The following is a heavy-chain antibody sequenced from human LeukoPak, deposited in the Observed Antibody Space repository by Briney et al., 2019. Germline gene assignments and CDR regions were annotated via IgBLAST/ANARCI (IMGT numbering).Heavy chain of an antibody. Sequence: SETLSLTCTVSGGSISSGGYYWSWIRQPPGKGLEWIGYVYHSGSTYYNPSLKSRVTISVDRSKNPFSLKLSSVTAADTAVYYCARDGIVVVPAATDAFDIWCQGTMVTVSS. CDR1: GGSISSGGYY. CDR2: VYHSGST. D-gene: IGHD2-2*01. CDR3: ARDGIVVVPAATDAFDI. V-gene: IGHV4-30-2*01. J-gene: IGHJ3*02.